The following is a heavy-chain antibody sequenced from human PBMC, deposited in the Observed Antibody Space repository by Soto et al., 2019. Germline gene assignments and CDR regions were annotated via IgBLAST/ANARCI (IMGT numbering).Heavy chain of an antibody. D-gene: IGHD5-12*01. CDR2: INHSGST. CDR3: ARRRSGYDYVFDY. Sequence: PSLTMCLTWAVYGVSFSGYYWSWIRQHPGKGLEWIGEINHSGSTNYNPYLKSRVTISVDTSKNQFSPKLSSVTAADTAVYYCARRRSGYDYVFDYWGQGTLVTVPS. CDR1: GVSFSGYY. V-gene: IGHV4-34*01. J-gene: IGHJ4*02.